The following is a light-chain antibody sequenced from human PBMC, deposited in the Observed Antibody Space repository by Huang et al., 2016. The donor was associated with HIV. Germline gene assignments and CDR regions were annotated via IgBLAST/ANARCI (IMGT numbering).Light chain of an antibody. CDR3: QQRNNWPPWT. CDR1: QSIGSS. J-gene: IGKJ1*01. CDR2: DAS. Sequence: EIVLTQSPATLSLSPGEGATLSCRASQSIGSSLAWYQQRPGQAPRLLIYDASVRATGIPARVSGRGSGTDFTLTISSLEPEDFAVYYCQQRNNWPPWTFGQGTKVELK. V-gene: IGKV3-11*01.